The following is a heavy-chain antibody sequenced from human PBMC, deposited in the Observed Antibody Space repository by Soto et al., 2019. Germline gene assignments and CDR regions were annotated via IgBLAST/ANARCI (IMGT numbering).Heavy chain of an antibody. V-gene: IGHV3-23*01. J-gene: IGHJ4*02. CDR2: ISGDAHDT. CDR3: VKDAPLPSSD. Sequence: EVHLLESAGGLVQPGGSLRISCAASGFVFSDYAMSWVRQAPGKGLEWLSAISGDAHDTYYAASVKGRFTISRDNSKNTLYLQLARLRVEDTARYCCVKDAPLPSSDWGRGTLVTGSS. CDR1: GFVFSDYA. D-gene: IGHD3-10*02.